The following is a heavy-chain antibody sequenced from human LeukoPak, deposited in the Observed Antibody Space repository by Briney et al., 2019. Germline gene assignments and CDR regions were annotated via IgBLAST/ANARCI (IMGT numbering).Heavy chain of an antibody. Sequence: GGSLRLSCAASGFTFSDSDMHWVRQATGKGLEWVSAIGTAGDPYYPGSVKDRFTISRENAKYSFYLQMNSLRAGDTAVYYCARGAYSSGWYGLDYWGQGTLVTVSS. CDR2: IGTAGDP. V-gene: IGHV3-13*05. J-gene: IGHJ4*02. CDR1: GFTFSDSD. D-gene: IGHD6-19*01. CDR3: ARGAYSSGWYGLDY.